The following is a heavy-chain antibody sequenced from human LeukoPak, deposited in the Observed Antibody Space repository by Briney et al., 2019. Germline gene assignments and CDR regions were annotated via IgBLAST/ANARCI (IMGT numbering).Heavy chain of an antibody. J-gene: IGHJ4*02. D-gene: IGHD3-10*01. V-gene: IGHV4-59*08. CDR3: ARLLSDYFDS. CDR2: IHYSGST. Sequence: SETLSLTCSVSGGSISDYYWSWIRQPPGKGLEWIGYIHYSGSTNYSPSLKSRVTISVDTSKNQFSLKLTSVTAADTAVYYCARLLSDYFDSWGQGTLVTVSS. CDR1: GGSISDYY.